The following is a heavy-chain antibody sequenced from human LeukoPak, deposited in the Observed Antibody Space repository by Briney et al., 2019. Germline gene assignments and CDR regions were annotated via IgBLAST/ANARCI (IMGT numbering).Heavy chain of an antibody. CDR2: ISAYNGNT. J-gene: IGHJ4*02. Sequence: ASVKVSCTASGYTFSSYGVSWVRQAPGQGLEWLGYISAYNGNTNYAQKVQGRITMTTDTSTSTAYMEMRSLRSDDTAVYYCARDCSGSSCYWIHWGQGTLVTVSS. D-gene: IGHD2-15*01. CDR1: GYTFSSYG. V-gene: IGHV1-18*01. CDR3: ARDCSGSSCYWIH.